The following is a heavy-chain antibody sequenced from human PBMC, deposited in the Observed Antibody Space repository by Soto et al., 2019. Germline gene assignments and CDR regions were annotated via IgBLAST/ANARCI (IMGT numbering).Heavy chain of an antibody. Sequence: PSETLSLTCTVSGGSISSSSYYWGWIRQPPGKGLEWIGSIYYSGSTYYNPSLKSRVTISVDTSKNQFSLKLSSVTAADTAVYYCARQRRGGILWSGYTDYWGQGTLVTVST. CDR2: IYYSGST. CDR1: GGSISSSSYY. J-gene: IGHJ4*02. D-gene: IGHD3-3*01. CDR3: ARQRRGGILWSGYTDY. V-gene: IGHV4-39*01.